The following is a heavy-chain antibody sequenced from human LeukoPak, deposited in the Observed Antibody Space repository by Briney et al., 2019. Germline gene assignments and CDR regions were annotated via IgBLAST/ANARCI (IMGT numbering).Heavy chain of an antibody. Sequence: GGSLRLSCAASGFTFSSYEMNWVRQAPGKGLEWVSYISSSGSTIYYADPVKGRFTISRDNAKNSLYLQMNSLRAEDTAVYYCARDQGIAAAGINDAFDIWGQGTMVTVSS. CDR1: GFTFSSYE. D-gene: IGHD6-13*01. V-gene: IGHV3-48*03. CDR2: ISSSGSTI. J-gene: IGHJ3*02. CDR3: ARDQGIAAAGINDAFDI.